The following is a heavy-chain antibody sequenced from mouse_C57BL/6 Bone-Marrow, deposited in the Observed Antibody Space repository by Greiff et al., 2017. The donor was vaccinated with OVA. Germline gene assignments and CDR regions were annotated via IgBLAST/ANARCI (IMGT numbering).Heavy chain of an antibody. CDR2: INPSNGGT. CDR3: ARGSYYGSKRAWFAY. CDR1: GYTFTSYW. D-gene: IGHD1-1*01. V-gene: IGHV1-53*01. J-gene: IGHJ3*01. Sequence: QVQLQQPGTELVKPGASVKLSCKASGYTFTSYWMHWVKQRPGQGLEWIGNINPSNGGTNYNEKFKSKATLTVDKSSSTAYMKLSSLTSEDSAVYYCARGSYYGSKRAWFAYWGQGTLVTVSA.